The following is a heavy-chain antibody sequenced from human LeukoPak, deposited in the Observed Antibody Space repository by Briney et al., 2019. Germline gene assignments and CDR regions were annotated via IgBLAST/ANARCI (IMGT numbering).Heavy chain of an antibody. D-gene: IGHD2-15*01. CDR2: INPNSGGT. V-gene: IGHV1-2*02. CDR1: GYTFTSYG. CDR3: ARVGCTGGSCYGWFDP. J-gene: IGHJ5*02. Sequence: GASVKVSCKASGYTFTSYGISWVRQAPGQGLEWMGWINPNSGGTNSAQKFQGRVTMTRDTSISTAYMELSRLRSDDTAVYYCARVGCTGGSCYGWFDPWGQGTLVTVSS.